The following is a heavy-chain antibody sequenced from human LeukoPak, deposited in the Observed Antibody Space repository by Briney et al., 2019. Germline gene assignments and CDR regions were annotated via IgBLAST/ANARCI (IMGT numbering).Heavy chain of an antibody. Sequence: SETLSLTCSVSGGSISSYYWNWIRQPAGKGLEWIGNIYYSGSTYYNPSLKSRVTISVDTSKNQFSLKLSSVTAADTAVYYCARIRAYSGYLNWFDPWGQGTLVTVSS. CDR1: GGSISSYY. D-gene: IGHD5-12*01. CDR3: ARIRAYSGYLNWFDP. V-gene: IGHV4-59*04. J-gene: IGHJ5*02. CDR2: IYYSGST.